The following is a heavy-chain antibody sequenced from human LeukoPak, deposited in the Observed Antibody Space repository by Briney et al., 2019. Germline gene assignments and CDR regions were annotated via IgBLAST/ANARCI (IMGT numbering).Heavy chain of an antibody. J-gene: IGHJ6*03. CDR2: ISWDGGST. D-gene: IGHD3-22*01. Sequence: PGGSLRLSCPASGFSFDDYAMHWVRQAAGRGLEWVSLISWDGGSTYYADSVKGRFTISRDNSKNSLYLQMNSLRAEDTALYYCAKDIYYDSSGTMDVWGKGTTVTVSS. CDR3: AKDIYYDSSGTMDV. CDR1: GFSFDDYA. V-gene: IGHV3-43D*03.